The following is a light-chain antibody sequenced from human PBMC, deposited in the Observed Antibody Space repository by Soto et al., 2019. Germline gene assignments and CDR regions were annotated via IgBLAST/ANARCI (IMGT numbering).Light chain of an antibody. J-gene: IGKJ2*01. Sequence: EIVLTQSPGTLSLSPWERATLSCRASQRISNSYLAWYQQKPDQAPRLLLYDASSRATGIPDRVSGSGSGTDFTLTISRLEPEDFAVYYCQQYARPPFAFGQGTKVDIK. CDR3: QQYARPPFA. V-gene: IGKV3-20*01. CDR1: QRISNSY. CDR2: DAS.